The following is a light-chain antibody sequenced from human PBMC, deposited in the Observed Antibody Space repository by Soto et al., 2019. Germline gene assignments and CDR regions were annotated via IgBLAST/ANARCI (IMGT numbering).Light chain of an antibody. J-gene: IGKJ4*01. V-gene: IGKV1-27*01. CDR2: AAS. CDR3: QTYNSARVT. Sequence: DIPMTQSPSSLSASVGDRVTITCRASQGISNSLAWYQQNAGKSPKLLIYAASNLQSGVPSRFSGSGSGTDFSLTISSLQPEDVATYDCQTYNSARVTFGGGTKVEIK. CDR1: QGISNS.